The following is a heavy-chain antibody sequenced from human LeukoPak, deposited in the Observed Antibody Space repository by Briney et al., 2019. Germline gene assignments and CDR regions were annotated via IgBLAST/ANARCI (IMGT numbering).Heavy chain of an antibody. CDR1: GFTFSSYW. J-gene: IGHJ4*02. CDR2: IKQDGSEK. Sequence: GGPLRLSCAASGFTFSSYWMSWVRQAPGKGLEWVANIKQDGSEKNYVDSVKGRFTISRDNAKNSLYLQMNSLRAEDTAVYYCARGMGYYYDSSGYYEDYWGQGTLVTVSS. CDR3: ARGMGYYYDSSGYYEDY. D-gene: IGHD3-22*01. V-gene: IGHV3-7*01.